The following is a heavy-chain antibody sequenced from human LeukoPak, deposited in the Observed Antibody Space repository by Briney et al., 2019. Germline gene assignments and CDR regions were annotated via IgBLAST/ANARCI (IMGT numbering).Heavy chain of an antibody. J-gene: IGHJ4*01. Sequence: SETLSLTCTVSGGSISSSYWSWIRQPPGKGLEWIGYIYHSGSTNYNPSLKSRVTISIDTSKNQFSLKLSSVTAADTAVYYCAGRITISSFYFDYWGHGTLVTVSS. V-gene: IGHV4-59*01. CDR1: GGSISSSY. CDR3: AGRITISSFYFDY. CDR2: IYHSGST. D-gene: IGHD3-9*01.